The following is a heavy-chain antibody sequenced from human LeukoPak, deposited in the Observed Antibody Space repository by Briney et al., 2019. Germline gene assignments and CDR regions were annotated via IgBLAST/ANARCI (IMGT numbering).Heavy chain of an antibody. CDR2: MNPNSGNT. Sequence: GASVKVTCKASGYTFTSYDINWVRQATGQGLEWMGLMNPNSGNTGYAQKFQGRVTMTRNTSISTAYMELSSLRSEDTAVYYCARVRAGYYYDSSGYPINYYYGMDVWGQGTTVTVSS. V-gene: IGHV1-8*01. CDR3: ARVRAGYYYDSSGYPINYYYGMDV. J-gene: IGHJ6*02. D-gene: IGHD3-22*01. CDR1: GYTFTSYD.